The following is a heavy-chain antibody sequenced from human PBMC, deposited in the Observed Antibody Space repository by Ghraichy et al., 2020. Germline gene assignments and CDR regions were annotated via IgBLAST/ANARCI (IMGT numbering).Heavy chain of an antibody. CDR1: GFTFSSYS. V-gene: IGHV3-48*02. CDR3: ARDRDDNWGTYRYTCDN. J-gene: IGHJ4*02. D-gene: IGHD3-16*02. CDR2: ISSNSRTT. Sequence: GGSLRLSCAASGFTFSSYSMNWVRQAPGKGLEWVSYISSNSRTTYYADSVKGRFTISRDNAKNSLYLQMYSLRDEDTAVYYCARDRDDNWGTYRYTCDNWGQGTLVTVSS.